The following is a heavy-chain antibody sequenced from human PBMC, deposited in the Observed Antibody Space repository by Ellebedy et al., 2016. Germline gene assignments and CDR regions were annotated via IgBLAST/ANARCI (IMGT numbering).Heavy chain of an antibody. J-gene: IGHJ4*02. CDR2: IVFSGTAT. CDR1: GFIFTIAG. V-gene: IGHV3-21*01. Sequence: GGSLRLSXAASGFIFTIAGMTWVRQAPGKGLEWVATIVFSGTATYYSDSVKGRFIISRDNAKNSLFLQMNSLRVEDTAVYYCARDGSEWSRDYWGQGTLVTVSS. D-gene: IGHD3-3*01. CDR3: ARDGSEWSRDY.